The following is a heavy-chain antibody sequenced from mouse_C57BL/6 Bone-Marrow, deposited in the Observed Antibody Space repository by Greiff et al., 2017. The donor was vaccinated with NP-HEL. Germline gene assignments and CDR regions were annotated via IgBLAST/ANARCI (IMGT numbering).Heavy chain of an antibody. V-gene: IGHV1-69*01. CDR1: GYTFTSYW. D-gene: IGHD2-12*01. Sequence: QVQLKQPGAELVMPGASVKLSCKASGYTFTSYWMHWVKQRPGQGLEWIGEIYPSDSYTNYNQKFKGKSTLTVDTSSSTAYMQLSSLTSEDCAVDYYARECYYNAMDDWGQGTAVTVSA. CDR2: IYPSDSYT. CDR3: ARECYYNAMDD. J-gene: IGHJ4*01.